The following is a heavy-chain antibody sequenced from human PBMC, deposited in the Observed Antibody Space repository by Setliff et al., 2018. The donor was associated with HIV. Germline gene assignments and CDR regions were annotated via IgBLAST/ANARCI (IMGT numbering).Heavy chain of an antibody. CDR1: GFTFSSYD. D-gene: IGHD3-3*01. V-gene: IGHV3-13*01. CDR2: IGTADDT. CDR3: ARGRVIGILEWPAFDI. J-gene: IGHJ3*02. Sequence: GSLRLSCAASGFTFSSYDMHWVGQATGKGLEWVSAIGTADDTYYPDSEKGRFTISRENDKNYLSLQMNSRRAGDTAVYYCARGRVIGILEWPAFDIWGQETMVTVAS.